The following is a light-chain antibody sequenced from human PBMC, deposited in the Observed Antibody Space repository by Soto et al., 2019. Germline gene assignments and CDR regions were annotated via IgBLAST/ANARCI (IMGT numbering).Light chain of an antibody. CDR1: QSVSSY. Sequence: EMVMTQSPATLSVSPGERVTLSCRASQSVSSYLAWYQQKPGQPPRLLIYVASTRAAGIPARFSGSGSGTEFTLTISSLQSEDFAVYYCQQYKGWHPRFGQGTKVEIK. V-gene: IGKV3-15*01. CDR2: VAS. CDR3: QQYKGWHPR. J-gene: IGKJ1*01.